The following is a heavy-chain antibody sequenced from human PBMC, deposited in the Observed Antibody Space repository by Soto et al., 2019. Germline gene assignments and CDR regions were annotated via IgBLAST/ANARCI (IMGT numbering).Heavy chain of an antibody. CDR2: ISWDGGST. J-gene: IGHJ6*02. CDR1: GFTFDDYT. V-gene: IGHV3-43*01. Sequence: EVQLVESGGVVAQPGGSLRLSCAASGFTFDDYTMHWVRQAPGKGLEWVSLISWDGGSTYYADSVKGRFTISRDNSKNSLYLQMNSLRTEDTALYYCARSYGSGSYQNYYYYGMDVWGQGTTVTVSS. CDR3: ARSYGSGSYQNYYYYGMDV. D-gene: IGHD3-10*01.